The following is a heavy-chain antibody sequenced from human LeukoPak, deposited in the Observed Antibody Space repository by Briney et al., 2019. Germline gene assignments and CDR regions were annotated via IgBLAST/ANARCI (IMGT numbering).Heavy chain of an antibody. Sequence: GASVKVSCKASGYTFTSYGISWVRQAPGQGLEWMGWISAYNGNTNYAQKPQGRVTMTTDTSTSTAYMELRSLRSGDTAVYYCARGQYCSSTSCYLLNAEYFQHWGQGTLVTVSS. CDR2: ISAYNGNT. V-gene: IGHV1-18*01. D-gene: IGHD2-2*01. CDR1: GYTFTSYG. CDR3: ARGQYCSSTSCYLLNAEYFQH. J-gene: IGHJ1*01.